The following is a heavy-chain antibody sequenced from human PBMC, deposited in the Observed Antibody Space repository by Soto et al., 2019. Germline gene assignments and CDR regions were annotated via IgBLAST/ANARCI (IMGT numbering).Heavy chain of an antibody. CDR1: GYTFTGYY. D-gene: IGHD3-3*01. CDR2: TNPNSGGT. Sequence: GASVKVSCKASGYTFTGYYMHWVRQAPGQGLEWMGWTNPNSGGTNYAQKFQGWVTMTRDTSISTAYMELSRLRSDDTAVYYCASQRITIFGVVIMDYGMDVWGQGTTVTVSS. J-gene: IGHJ6*02. CDR3: ASQRITIFGVVIMDYGMDV. V-gene: IGHV1-2*04.